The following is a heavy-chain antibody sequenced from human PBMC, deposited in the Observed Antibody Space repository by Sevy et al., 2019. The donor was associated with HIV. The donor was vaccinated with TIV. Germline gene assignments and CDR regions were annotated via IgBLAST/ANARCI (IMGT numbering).Heavy chain of an antibody. Sequence: GGSLRLSCTASGFTFGDYAMSWFRQAPGKGLEWVGFIRSKAYGGTTDYASSVKGRFTISRDDSKSIAYLQMNSLKTEDTAVYYCTRALGYSYGFIDYWGQGTLVTVSS. CDR3: TRALGYSYGFIDY. D-gene: IGHD5-18*01. J-gene: IGHJ4*02. CDR1: GFTFGDYA. CDR2: IRSKAYGGTT. V-gene: IGHV3-49*03.